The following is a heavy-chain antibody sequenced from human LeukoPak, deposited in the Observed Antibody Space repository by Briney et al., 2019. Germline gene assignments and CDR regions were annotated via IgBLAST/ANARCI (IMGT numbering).Heavy chain of an antibody. CDR3: ARHYYGSGSYGKDAFDI. CDR1: GGSIRTYS. Sequence: SETLSLTYTVSGGSIRTYSWSWIRQSPGKGLEWIGYNYYIGSTNYNPSLKSRVTISVDTSKNQFSLRLTSVTAADTAVYYCARHYYGSGSYGKDAFDIWGQGTMVTVSS. J-gene: IGHJ3*02. D-gene: IGHD3-10*01. CDR2: NYYIGST. V-gene: IGHV4-59*08.